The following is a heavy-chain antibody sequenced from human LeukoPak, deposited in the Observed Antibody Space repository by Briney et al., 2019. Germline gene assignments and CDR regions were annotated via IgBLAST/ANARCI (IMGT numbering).Heavy chain of an antibody. CDR1: GYTFTSYG. CDR3: ARPLYCSVGSCLNWFDA. D-gene: IGHD2-15*01. J-gene: IGHJ5*02. V-gene: IGHV1-18*01. Sequence: ASVKVSCKASGYTFTSYGISWVRQAPGQGLEWMGWINPNNGDTNYAQKSQGRVAMTRDTSISTAYMELSSLRSDDTAVYYCARPLYCSVGSCLNWFDAWGQGTLVTVSS. CDR2: INPNNGDT.